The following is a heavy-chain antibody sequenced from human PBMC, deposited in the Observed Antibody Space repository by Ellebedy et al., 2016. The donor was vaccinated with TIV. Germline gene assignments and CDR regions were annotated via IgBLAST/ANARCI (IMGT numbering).Heavy chain of an antibody. Sequence: GGSLRLSCAASGFTFSNYGMHWVRQAPGKGLEWVAIISYDGSNKYYADSVKGRFAISRDNSNNTVYLQMNSLSAEDTAVYYCAKELQLGAFDAWGHGTMVTVSS. CDR2: ISYDGSNK. CDR3: AKELQLGAFDA. V-gene: IGHV3-30*18. CDR1: GFTFSNYG. J-gene: IGHJ3*01. D-gene: IGHD5-18*01.